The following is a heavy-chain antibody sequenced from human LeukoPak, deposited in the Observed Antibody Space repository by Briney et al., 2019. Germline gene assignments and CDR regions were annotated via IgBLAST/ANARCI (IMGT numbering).Heavy chain of an antibody. Sequence: GGSLRLFCAASGFTFSSYSMNWVRQAPGKGLEWVSYISSSSSTIYYADSVKGRFTISRDNAKNSLYLQMNSLRAEDTAVYYCAKQGGDFWSGYNWFDPWGQGTLVTASS. V-gene: IGHV3-48*01. CDR3: AKQGGDFWSGYNWFDP. CDR2: ISSSSSTI. CDR1: GFTFSSYS. J-gene: IGHJ5*02. D-gene: IGHD3-3*01.